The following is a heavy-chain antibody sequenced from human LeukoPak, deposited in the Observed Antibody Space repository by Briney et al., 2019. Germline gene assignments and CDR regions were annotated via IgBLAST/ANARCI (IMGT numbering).Heavy chain of an antibody. D-gene: IGHD3-10*01. CDR3: ARVLRVRGVMSWFDP. CDR1: GGSFSGYY. CDR2: INHSGST. V-gene: IGHV4-34*01. Sequence: SETLSLTCAVYGGSFSGYYWSWIRQPPGKGLEWIGEINHSGSTNYNPSLKSRVTTSVDTSKNQFSLKLSSVTAADTAVYYCARVLRVRGVMSWFDPWGQGTLVTVSS. J-gene: IGHJ5*02.